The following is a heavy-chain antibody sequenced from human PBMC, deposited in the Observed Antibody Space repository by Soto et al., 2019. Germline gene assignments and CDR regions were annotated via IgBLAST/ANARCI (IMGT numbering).Heavy chain of an antibody. V-gene: IGHV3-15*01. Sequence: GGSLRLSCAASGFTFSNAWMSWVRQAPGKGLEWVGRIKSKTDGGTTDYAAPVKGRFTISRDDSKNTLYLQMNNLKTEDTAVYYCTTVGAARLYYYYGMDVWGQGTTVTVSS. CDR1: GFTFSNAW. D-gene: IGHD6-6*01. J-gene: IGHJ6*02. CDR2: IKSKTDGGTT. CDR3: TTVGAARLYYYYGMDV.